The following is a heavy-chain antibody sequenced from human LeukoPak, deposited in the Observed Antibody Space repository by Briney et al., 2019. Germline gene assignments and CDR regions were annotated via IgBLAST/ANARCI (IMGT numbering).Heavy chain of an antibody. CDR3: ARDRIVVAGRFEY. CDR2: IHPSGST. CDR1: GDSISSYY. V-gene: IGHV4-4*07. J-gene: IGHJ4*02. D-gene: IGHD6-19*01. Sequence: PSETLSLTCTVSGDSISSYYWSWLRQPAGKGLEWIGRIHPSGSTNYNPSLKSRVTMSVDTSKNQFSLKLSSVTAADTAVYYCARDRIVVAGRFEYWGQGMLVTVSS.